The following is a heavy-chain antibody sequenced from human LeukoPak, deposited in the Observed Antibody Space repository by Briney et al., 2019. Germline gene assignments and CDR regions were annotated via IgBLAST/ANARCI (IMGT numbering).Heavy chain of an antibody. Sequence: GGSLRLFCVASGFTFSSLAMNWVRQAPGKGLEWVSSISSNSTYIQHADSVKGRFTISRDNARNSLYLQMNNLRAEDTAVYYCASLPWLVRWIYYWGQGTLVTVSS. CDR1: GFTFSSLA. CDR3: ASLPWLVRWIYY. J-gene: IGHJ4*02. D-gene: IGHD6-19*01. CDR2: ISSNSTYI. V-gene: IGHV3-21*01.